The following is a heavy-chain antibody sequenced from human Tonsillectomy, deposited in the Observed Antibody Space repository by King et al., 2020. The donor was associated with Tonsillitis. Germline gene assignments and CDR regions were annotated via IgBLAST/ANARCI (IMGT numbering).Heavy chain of an antibody. Sequence: QLVQSGAEVKKPGSSVRVSCKSSGDTFRNYALNWVRQAPGQGLEWMGGIDPIFHSPHYAQKFQDRLTISADESASTAFMDISSLRSDETAVYFCARGLGTWGPAFQSRGQGTMITVSS. CDR1: GDTFRNYA. D-gene: IGHD3-16*01. J-gene: IGHJ3*01. V-gene: IGHV1-69*12. CDR3: ARGLGTWGPAFQS. CDR2: IDPIFHSP.